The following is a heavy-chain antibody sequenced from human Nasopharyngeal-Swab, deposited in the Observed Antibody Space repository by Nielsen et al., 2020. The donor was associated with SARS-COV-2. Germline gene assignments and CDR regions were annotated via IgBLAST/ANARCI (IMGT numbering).Heavy chain of an antibody. CDR1: GFTFSSYW. J-gene: IGHJ4*02. V-gene: IGHV3-7*01. CDR2: IKQDGSEK. CDR3: ARAPLGYCSGGSCLPDY. Sequence: GGSLRLSCAASGFTFSSYWMSWVRQAPGKGLEWVANIKQDGSEKYYVDSVKGRFTVSRDNAKISLYLQMDSLRAEDTALYYCARAPLGYCSGGSCLPDYWGQGTLVTVSS. D-gene: IGHD2-15*01.